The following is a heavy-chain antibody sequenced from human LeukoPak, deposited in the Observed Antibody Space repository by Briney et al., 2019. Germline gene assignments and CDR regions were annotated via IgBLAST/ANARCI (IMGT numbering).Heavy chain of an antibody. CDR3: ARVGNLYYYYYMDV. CDR1: GFSFRNYG. V-gene: IGHV3-48*04. Sequence: GGSLRLSCAVSGFSFRNYGMHWVRQAPGKGLEWVSYISGSGFTIYYADSVKGRFTISRDNAKNSLYLQMNSLRAEDTAVYYCARVGNLYYYYYMDVWGKGTTVTVSS. J-gene: IGHJ6*03. CDR2: ISGSGFTI. D-gene: IGHD1-14*01.